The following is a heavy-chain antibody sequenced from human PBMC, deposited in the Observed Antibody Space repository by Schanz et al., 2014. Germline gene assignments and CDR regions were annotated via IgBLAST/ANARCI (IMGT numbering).Heavy chain of an antibody. CDR3: ARQNLGYCSSTDCKNWFDP. CDR2: IYYSGNT. CDR1: GGSISTSNHY. Sequence: QLQLQESGPGLVKPLETLSLTCTVSGGSISTSNHYWGWIRQPPGKGLEWIGSIYYSGNTYYNPSLRSRVPIPVDTPKNQFSLRLSSVPAADTAVYYCARQNLGYCSSTDCKNWFDPWGQGTLVTVSS. V-gene: IGHV4-39*01. J-gene: IGHJ5*02. D-gene: IGHD2-2*01.